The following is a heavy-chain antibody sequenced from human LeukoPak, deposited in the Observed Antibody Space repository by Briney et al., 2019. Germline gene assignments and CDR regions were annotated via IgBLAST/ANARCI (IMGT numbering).Heavy chain of an antibody. CDR1: GGSFSGYY. J-gene: IGHJ4*02. CDR3: ARRRPSHYYDSSGYFRAFDY. V-gene: IGHV4-34*01. Sequence: SETLSLTCAVYGGSFSGYYWSWIRQPPGKGLGWIGEINHSGSTNYNPSLKSRVTISVNTSKNQFSLKLSSVTAADTAVYYCARRRPSHYYDSSGYFRAFDYWGQGTLVTVSS. CDR2: INHSGST. D-gene: IGHD3-22*01.